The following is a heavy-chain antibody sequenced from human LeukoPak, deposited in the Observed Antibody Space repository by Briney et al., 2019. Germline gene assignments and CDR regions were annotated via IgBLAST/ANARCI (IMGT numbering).Heavy chain of an antibody. D-gene: IGHD1-7*01. Sequence: GASVKVSCKASVYIFDIHAIIWVRQAPGQGLEGLGWISTNTWNPTYAQGFTGRFVFSLDTSVSTAYLQIRSLKAEDSAVYYCARDYTLTVGTTSYFQHWGQGARVTVSS. CDR3: ARDYTLTVGTTSYFQH. CDR2: ISTNTWNP. V-gene: IGHV7-4-1*01. CDR1: VYIFDIHA. J-gene: IGHJ1*01.